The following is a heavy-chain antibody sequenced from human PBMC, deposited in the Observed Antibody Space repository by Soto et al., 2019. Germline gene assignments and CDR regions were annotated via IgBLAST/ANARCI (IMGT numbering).Heavy chain of an antibody. V-gene: IGHV3-23*01. J-gene: IGHJ4*02. CDR2: ISGSGDKT. Sequence: GGSLRLSCAAYGIRLKNYTMTWVRQAPGKGLEWVSGISGSGDKTSYADSVQGRFIISRDNSENTLYLQMSSLRTEDTAVYYCVRVRLGASTRVFDYWGQGTLVTVSS. D-gene: IGHD2-2*01. CDR1: GIRLKNYT. CDR3: VRVRLGASTRVFDY.